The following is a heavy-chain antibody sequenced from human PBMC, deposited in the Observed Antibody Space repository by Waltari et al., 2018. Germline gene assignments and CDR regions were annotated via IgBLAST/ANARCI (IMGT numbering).Heavy chain of an antibody. CDR2: IRYDGSNK. J-gene: IGHJ4*02. Sequence: QVQLVESGGGVVQPGGSLRLSCAASGFTFSSYGMHWVRQAPGKGLEWVAFIRYDGSNKYYADSVKGRFTISRDNSKNTLYLQMNSLRAEDTAVYYCAKGRMWGYGDYLFVYWGQGTLVTVSS. CDR1: GFTFSSYG. CDR3: AKGRMWGYGDYLFVY. V-gene: IGHV3-30*02. D-gene: IGHD4-17*01.